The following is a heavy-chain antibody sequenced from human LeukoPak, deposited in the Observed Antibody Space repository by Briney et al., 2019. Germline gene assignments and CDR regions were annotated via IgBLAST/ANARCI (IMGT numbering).Heavy chain of an antibody. J-gene: IGHJ2*01. Sequence: EGSLRLSCAASGFTSSTYTVSWVRQPLGQGLEWVSAISGSGGYTYYADSVKGRFTLSRDNSKNTLYLQMNSLRAEDTAVYYCAKSSEDGDWYFDLWGRGTLVTVSS. CDR3: AKSSEDGDWYFDL. CDR1: GFTSSTYT. V-gene: IGHV3-23*01. D-gene: IGHD4-17*01. CDR2: ISGSGGYT.